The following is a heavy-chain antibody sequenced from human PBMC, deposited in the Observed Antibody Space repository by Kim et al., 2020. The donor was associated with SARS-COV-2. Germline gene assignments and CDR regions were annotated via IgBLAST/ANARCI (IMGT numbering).Heavy chain of an antibody. CDR1: GYTLTELS. J-gene: IGHJ6*02. V-gene: IGHV1-24*01. CDR2: FDPEDGET. Sequence: ASVKVSCKVSGYTLTELSMHWVRQAPGKGLEWMGGFDPEDGETIYAQKFQGRVTMTEDTSTDTAYMELSSLRSEDTAVYYCATAAPITMVRGVIWAPYYYYGMDVWGQGTTVTVSS. CDR3: ATAAPITMVRGVIWAPYYYYGMDV. D-gene: IGHD3-10*01.